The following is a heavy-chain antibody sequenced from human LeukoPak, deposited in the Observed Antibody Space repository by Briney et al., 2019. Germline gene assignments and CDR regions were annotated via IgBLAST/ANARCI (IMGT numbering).Heavy chain of an antibody. J-gene: IGHJ4*02. Sequence: SCKASGFTFSSYSMNWVRQAPGKGLEWVSSISSSSSYIYYADSVKGRFTISRDNAKNSLYLQMNSLRAEDTAVYYCARQPTGYCSGGSCYPDFDYWGQGTLVTVSS. CDR3: ARQPTGYCSGGSCYPDFDY. D-gene: IGHD2-15*01. V-gene: IGHV3-21*01. CDR2: ISSSSSYI. CDR1: GFTFSSYS.